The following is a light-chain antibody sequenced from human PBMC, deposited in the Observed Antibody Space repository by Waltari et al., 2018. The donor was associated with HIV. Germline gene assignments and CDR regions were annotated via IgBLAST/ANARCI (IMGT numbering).Light chain of an antibody. CDR2: AAS. J-gene: IGKJ1*01. CDR1: QSVSNN. Sequence: EIVMTQSPATLSVSPGERATLSCRASQSVSNNLAWYQQKPGQAPRLLIFAASTRATGLPARFSGSGSGTEFTLTISSLQSEDFAVYYCQQYNNWPPAFGQGTKVEIK. CDR3: QQYNNWPPA. V-gene: IGKV3-15*01.